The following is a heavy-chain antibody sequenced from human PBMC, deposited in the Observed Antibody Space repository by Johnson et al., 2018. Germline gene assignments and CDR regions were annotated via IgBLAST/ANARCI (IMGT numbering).Heavy chain of an antibody. CDR2: IKSKTDGGTT. Sequence: VQLVESGGGLVKPGGSLRLSCAASGFTFSNAWMTWVRQAPGKGLEWVGRIKSKTDGGTTDYAASVKGRFTISRDDSNYMLFLQMNSRKTEDTAVYFCTSENYYYGMDVGGRGTTVTVSS. V-gene: IGHV3-15*01. CDR3: TSENYYYGMDV. CDR1: GFTFSNAW. J-gene: IGHJ6*02.